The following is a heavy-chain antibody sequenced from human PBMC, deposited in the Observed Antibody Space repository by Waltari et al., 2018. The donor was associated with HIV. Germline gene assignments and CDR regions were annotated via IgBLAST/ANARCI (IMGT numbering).Heavy chain of an antibody. CDR1: GFTVRSNY. Sequence: EVQLVECGGGLGHPGGTIKPSWAASGFTVRSNYISWARQAPGKGLEWVSVIYSGGSTYYADSVKGRFTISRDNSKNTLYLQMNSLRAEDTAVYYCASIAYCGGDCYPRGMDVWGQGTTVTVSS. J-gene: IGHJ6*02. D-gene: IGHD2-21*02. V-gene: IGHV3-66*01. CDR2: IYSGGST. CDR3: ASIAYCGGDCYPRGMDV.